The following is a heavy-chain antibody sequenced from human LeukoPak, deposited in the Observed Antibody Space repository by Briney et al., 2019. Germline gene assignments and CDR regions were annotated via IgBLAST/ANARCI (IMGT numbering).Heavy chain of an antibody. CDR3: ATLPT. Sequence: PGGSLRLSCAASGFTFSSYAMHWVHQAPGKGLEWVAVISYDGNNKFYADSVKGRFTISRDNSKNTLYLQMNSLRAEDTALYYCATLPTWGQGTLVTVSS. CDR2: ISYDGNNK. D-gene: IGHD4-17*01. V-gene: IGHV3-30-3*01. J-gene: IGHJ4*02. CDR1: GFTFSSYA.